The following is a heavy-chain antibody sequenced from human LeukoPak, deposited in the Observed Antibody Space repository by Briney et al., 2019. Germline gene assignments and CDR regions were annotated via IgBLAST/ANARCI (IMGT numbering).Heavy chain of an antibody. D-gene: IGHD4-17*01. J-gene: IGHJ5*02. Sequence: SQTLSLTCAISGDSVSSDGAACIWIRQSPSRGLEWLGRTYYRSKWYNDYALSVKSRITISPDTSKNQFSLHLNSVTPEDTAVYSCAREVEPGLRYNWLDPWGQGTLVTVSS. CDR1: GDSVSSDGAA. V-gene: IGHV6-1*01. CDR2: TYYRSKWYN. CDR3: AREVEPGLRYNWLDP.